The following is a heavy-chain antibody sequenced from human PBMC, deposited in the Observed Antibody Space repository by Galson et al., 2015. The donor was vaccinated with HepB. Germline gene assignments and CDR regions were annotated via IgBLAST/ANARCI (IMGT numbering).Heavy chain of an antibody. D-gene: IGHD7-27*01. Sequence: SLRLSCAASGFMFRNYWMTWVRQAPGKGLEWVANINADGSEKYYVDSVKGRFTISRDNAKKSLYLQMNSLRGEDTAVYYCARPSGANRNFDDWGQGTLVTVSS. V-gene: IGHV3-7*03. CDR1: GFMFRNYW. J-gene: IGHJ4*02. CDR3: ARPSGANRNFDD. CDR2: INADGSEK.